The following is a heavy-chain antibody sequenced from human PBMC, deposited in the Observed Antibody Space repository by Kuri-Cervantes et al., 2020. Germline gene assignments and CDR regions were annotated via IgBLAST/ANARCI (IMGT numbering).Heavy chain of an antibody. V-gene: IGHV3-21*03. CDR1: GFTFSSYS. Sequence: GGSLRLSCAASGFTFSSYSMNWVRQAPGKGLEWVSSITTSSRYIYYADSVKGRFTISRDNAKNSLYLQMNSLRVEDTAVYYCARGIKGGYYYDSSGSLVVDYYYYMDVWGKGTTVTVSS. CDR3: ARGIKGGYYYDSSGSLVVDYYYYMDV. J-gene: IGHJ6*03. D-gene: IGHD3-22*01. CDR2: ITTSSRYI.